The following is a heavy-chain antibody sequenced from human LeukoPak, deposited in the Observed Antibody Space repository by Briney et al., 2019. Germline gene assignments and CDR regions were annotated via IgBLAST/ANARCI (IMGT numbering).Heavy chain of an antibody. CDR1: GFTFSGSW. V-gene: IGHV3-74*01. CDR2: ISTHGSSA. Sequence: PGGSLRLSCAASGFTFSGSWMHCVRHGPGKGLVCLSRISTHGSSAASAASLRGRFPLPRDHAKNKLYLQMNSLRAEDTAVYYCARGRMGTNGYVNYYYYNMDVWGKGTAVTVSS. J-gene: IGHJ6*03. CDR3: ARGRMGTNGYVNYYYYNMDV. D-gene: IGHD5-18*01.